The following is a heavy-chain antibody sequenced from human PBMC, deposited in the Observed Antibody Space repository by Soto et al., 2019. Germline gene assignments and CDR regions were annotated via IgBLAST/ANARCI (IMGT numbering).Heavy chain of an antibody. J-gene: IGHJ4*02. V-gene: IGHV4-39*01. CDR3: ARRGYYYDSSGYPSVWY. CDR2: IYYSGST. Sequence: ETLSLTCTVSGGSISSSSYYWGWIRQPPGKGLEWIGSIYYSGSTYYNPSLKSRVTISVDTSKNQFSLKLSSVTAADTAVYYCARRGYYYDSSGYPSVWYWGQGTLVTVSS. D-gene: IGHD3-22*01. CDR1: GGSISSSSYY.